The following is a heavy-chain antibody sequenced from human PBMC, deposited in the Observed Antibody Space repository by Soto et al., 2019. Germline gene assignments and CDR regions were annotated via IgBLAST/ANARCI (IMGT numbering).Heavy chain of an antibody. J-gene: IGHJ5*02. D-gene: IGHD2-2*01. CDR1: GYTFTSYY. Sequence: QVQLVQSGAEVKKPGASVKVSCKASGYTFTSYYMHWVRQAPGQGLEWMGIINPSGGSTSYAQKFQGRGTMTRDTSTSTVYMELSSLRSEDTAVYYCASDARGKYHWFDPWGQGTLVTVSS. V-gene: IGHV1-46*01. CDR2: INPSGGST. CDR3: ASDARGKYHWFDP.